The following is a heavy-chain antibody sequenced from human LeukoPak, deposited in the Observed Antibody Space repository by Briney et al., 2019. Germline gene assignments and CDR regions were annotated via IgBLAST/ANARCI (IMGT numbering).Heavy chain of an antibody. V-gene: IGHV4-34*01. CDR3: ARSAFYIVY. Sequence: GSLRLSCVASGFTFSNYNMNWVRQAPGKGLEWIGEINHSGSTNYNPSLKSRVTISVDTSKNQFSLKLSSVTAADTAVYYCARSAFYIVYWGQGTLVTVSS. D-gene: IGHD3-16*02. J-gene: IGHJ4*02. CDR1: GFTFSNYN. CDR2: INHSGST.